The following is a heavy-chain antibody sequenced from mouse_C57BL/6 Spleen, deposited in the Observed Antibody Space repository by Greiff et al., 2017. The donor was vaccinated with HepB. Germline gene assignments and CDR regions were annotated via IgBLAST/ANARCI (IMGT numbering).Heavy chain of an antibody. J-gene: IGHJ2*01. CDR1: GYAFSSYW. D-gene: IGHD1-1*01. Sequence: VQLQQPGAELVKPGASVKISCKASGYAFSSYWMNWVKQRPGKGLEWIGQIDPGDGDTNYNEKFKGKATLTADKSSSTAYMQLSSLTSEDSAVYFCGREGDYYNSSPTFGSRGQGTTLTGSS. CDR3: GREGDYYNSSPTFGS. V-gene: IGHV1-80*01. CDR2: IDPGDGDT.